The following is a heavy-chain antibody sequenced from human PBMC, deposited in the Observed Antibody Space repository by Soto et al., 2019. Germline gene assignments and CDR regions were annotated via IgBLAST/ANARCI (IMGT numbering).Heavy chain of an antibody. J-gene: IGHJ4*02. CDR3: AAGLSGYLYYFDY. V-gene: IGHV1-58*01. Sequence: ASVKVSCKASGFTFTSSAVQWVRQARGQRLEWIGWIVVGSGNTNYAQKFQERVTITRDMSTSTAYMELSSLRSEDTAVYYCAAGLSGYLYYFDYWGQGTLVTVSS. D-gene: IGHD3-9*01. CDR1: GFTFTSSA. CDR2: IVVGSGNT.